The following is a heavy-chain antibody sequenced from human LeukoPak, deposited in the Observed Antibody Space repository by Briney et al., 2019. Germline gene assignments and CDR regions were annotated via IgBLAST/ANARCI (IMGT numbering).Heavy chain of an antibody. D-gene: IGHD3-22*01. V-gene: IGHV2-5*02. CDR1: GFSLSTSGVG. J-gene: IGHJ3*02. CDR2: IYWDDDK. CDR3: AHNLGYDSSGYSPGDAFDI. Sequence: SGPTLVKPTQTLTLTCTFSGFSLSTSGVGVGWIRQPPGKALEWLALIYWDDDKRYSPSLKSRLTITKDTSRNQVVLTMTNMDPVDTATYYCAHNLGYDSSGYSPGDAFDIWGQGTMVTVSS.